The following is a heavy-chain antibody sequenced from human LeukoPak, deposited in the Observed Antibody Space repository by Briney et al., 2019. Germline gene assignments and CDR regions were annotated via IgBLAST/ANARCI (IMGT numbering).Heavy chain of an antibody. CDR3: ARGAPGFIAAASLTAFDP. J-gene: IGHJ5*02. CDR1: GGSISSGGYY. Sequence: PSETLSLTCTVSGGSISSGGYYWSWIRQHPGKGLEWIGYIYYSGSTYYNPSLKSRVTISVDTSKNQFSLKLSSVTAADTAVYYCARGAPGFIAAASLTAFDPWGQGTLVTVSS. D-gene: IGHD6-13*01. CDR2: IYYSGST. V-gene: IGHV4-31*03.